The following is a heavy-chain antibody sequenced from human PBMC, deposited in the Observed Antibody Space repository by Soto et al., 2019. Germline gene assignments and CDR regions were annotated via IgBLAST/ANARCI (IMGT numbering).Heavy chain of an antibody. V-gene: IGHV3-74*01. CDR2: IKSDGSST. D-gene: IGHD3-22*01. J-gene: IGHJ3*02. Sequence: GGSLRLSCAASGFIFSSYWMHWVRQAPGKGLVWLSRIKSDGSSTTYADSVKGRFTISRENARNTLYLQVNSLRVDDTAVYYCVKDTLLYDSRPGGASHIWGQGTMVTVSS. CDR1: GFIFSSYW. CDR3: VKDTLLYDSRPGGASHI.